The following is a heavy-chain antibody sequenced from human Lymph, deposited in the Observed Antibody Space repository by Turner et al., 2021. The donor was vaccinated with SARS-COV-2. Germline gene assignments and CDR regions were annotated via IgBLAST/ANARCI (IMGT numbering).Heavy chain of an antibody. CDR3: ARHGGGRLDY. CDR2: IGFDGSNK. CDR1: EFTFSNSG. J-gene: IGHJ4*02. Sequence: QVQLVESGGGVVQPGRSLRLSCAASEFTFSNSGMPWVRQAPGKGMEWVAVIGFDGSNKYYADSGKGQFTISRDKSKNTLYLQMKSVGDEDTDVYYCARHGGGRLDYWGQGTLVTVSS. D-gene: IGHD3-16*01. V-gene: IGHV3-33*01.